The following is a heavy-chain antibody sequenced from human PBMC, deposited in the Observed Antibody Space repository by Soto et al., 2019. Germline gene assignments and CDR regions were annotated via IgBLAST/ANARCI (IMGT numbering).Heavy chain of an antibody. CDR2: FYSSGSP. V-gene: IGHV4-59*01. Sequence: SETLSLTCTVSGGSLSGYYWSWIRQPPGKGLEWIGDFYSSGSPHHNSSLKNRVSISEDRSKNEFSLKLSSVTAADTAIYYCAREFYYDSSGIGFDSWGQGTLVTVSS. J-gene: IGHJ4*02. CDR3: AREFYYDSSGIGFDS. D-gene: IGHD3-22*01. CDR1: GGSLSGYY.